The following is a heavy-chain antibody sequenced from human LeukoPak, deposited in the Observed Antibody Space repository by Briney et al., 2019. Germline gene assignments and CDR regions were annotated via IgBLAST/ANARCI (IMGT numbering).Heavy chain of an antibody. V-gene: IGHV3-30-3*01. CDR1: GFTFSSYA. J-gene: IGHJ4*02. D-gene: IGHD5-12*01. CDR3: ASRRIVATIIDDY. CDR2: ISYDGSNK. Sequence: QPGGSLRLSCAASGFTFSSYAMHWVRQAPGKGLEWVAVISYDGSNKYYADSVKGRFTISRDNSKNTLYLQMNSLRAEDTAVYYCASRRIVATIIDDYWGQGTLVTVSS.